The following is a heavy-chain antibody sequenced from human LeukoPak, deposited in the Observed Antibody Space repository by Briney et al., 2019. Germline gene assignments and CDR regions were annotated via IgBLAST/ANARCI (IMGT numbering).Heavy chain of an antibody. CDR3: ASTIYSSGWFSV. D-gene: IGHD6-19*01. CDR1: GGSFSGYY. Sequence: SETLSLTCAVYGGSFSGYYWSWIRQPPGKGLEWIGEINHSGSTNYNPSLKSRVTISVDTSKNQFSLKLSSVTAADTAVYYCASTIYSSGWFSVWGQGTLVTVSS. J-gene: IGHJ4*02. V-gene: IGHV4-34*01. CDR2: INHSGST.